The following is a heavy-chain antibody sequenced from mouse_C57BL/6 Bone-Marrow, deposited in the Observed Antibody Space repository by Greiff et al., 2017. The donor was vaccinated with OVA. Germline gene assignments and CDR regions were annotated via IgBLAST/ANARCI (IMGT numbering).Heavy chain of an antibody. Sequence: QVQLQQSGAELVRPGASVKLSCKASGYTFTDYYINWVKQRPGQGLEWIARIYPGSGNTYYNEKFKGKATLTAEKSSSTAYMQLSSLTTEDSAVYFCATNWLYYDAMDYWGQGTSVTVSS. CDR3: ATNWLYYDAMDY. V-gene: IGHV1-76*01. D-gene: IGHD4-1*01. J-gene: IGHJ4*01. CDR1: GYTFTDYY. CDR2: IYPGSGNT.